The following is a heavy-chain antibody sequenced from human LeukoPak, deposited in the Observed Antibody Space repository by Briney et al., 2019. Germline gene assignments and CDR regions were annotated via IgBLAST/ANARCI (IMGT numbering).Heavy chain of an antibody. Sequence: SETLSLTCAVYGGSFSGYYWSWIRPPPGKGLEWIGEINHSGSTNYNPSLKSRVTISVDTSKNQFSLKLSSVTAADTAVYYCARVYCSSTSCYKSWFDPWGQGTLVTVSS. D-gene: IGHD2-2*02. CDR1: GGSFSGYY. J-gene: IGHJ5*02. CDR2: INHSGST. V-gene: IGHV4-34*01. CDR3: ARVYCSSTSCYKSWFDP.